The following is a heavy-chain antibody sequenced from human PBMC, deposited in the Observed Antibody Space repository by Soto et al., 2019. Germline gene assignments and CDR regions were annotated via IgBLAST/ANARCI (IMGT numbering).Heavy chain of an antibody. J-gene: IGHJ4*02. CDR1: GGPISSYY. D-gene: IGHD2-2*01. V-gene: IGHV4-59*01. Sequence: PSETLPHTCPFSGGPISSYYWSWIRQPPGKGLEWIGYIYYSGSTNYNPSLKSRVTISVDTSKNQFSLKLSSVTAADTAVYYCARLGYCSSTSCYVLILDYWGQGTLVTVSS. CDR3: ARLGYCSSTSCYVLILDY. CDR2: IYYSGST.